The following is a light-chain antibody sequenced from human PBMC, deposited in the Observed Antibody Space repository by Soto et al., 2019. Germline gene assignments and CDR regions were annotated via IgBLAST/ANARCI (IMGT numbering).Light chain of an antibody. CDR2: EGN. CDR3: CSYAGSDTLVV. J-gene: IGLJ2*01. V-gene: IGLV2-23*01. CDR1: SGDVGSYDL. Sequence: QSALTQPASVSGSPGQSITISCTGTSGDVGSYDLVSWYQQLPGKAPKLIIYEGNQRPSGVSNRFSGSKSGNTASLTISWLQAEDEADYYCCSYAGSDTLVVFGGGTQLTVL.